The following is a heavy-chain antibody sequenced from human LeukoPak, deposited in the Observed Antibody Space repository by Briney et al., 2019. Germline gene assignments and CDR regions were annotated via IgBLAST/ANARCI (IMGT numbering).Heavy chain of an antibody. CDR2: ISYSATT. J-gene: IGHJ2*01. Sequence: SETLSLTCTVSGGSLRGYYWSWIRQPPGKGLEWIGYISYSATTNYNPSLKSRVTMSVDTSKNQFSLKVNRMTAADTAVYYCAXTYCSSTSCYEXVRXXYFD. V-gene: IGHV4-59*01. CDR3: AXTYCSSTSCYEXVRXXYFD. CDR1: GGSLRGYY. D-gene: IGHD2-2*01.